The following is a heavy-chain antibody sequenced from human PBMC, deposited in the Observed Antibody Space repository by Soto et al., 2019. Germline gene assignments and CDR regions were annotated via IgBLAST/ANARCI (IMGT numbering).Heavy chain of an antibody. D-gene: IGHD3-3*01. CDR1: GGSFSGYY. CDR2: INHSGST. Sequence: SETLSLTCAVYGGSFSGYYWNWIRQPPGKGLEWIGEINHSGSTNYNPSLKSRVTISVDTSKNQFSLKLSSVTAADTAVYYCARGGGITIFGVVMGGALDYWGQGTLVTVSS. J-gene: IGHJ4*02. CDR3: ARGGGITIFGVVMGGALDY. V-gene: IGHV4-34*01.